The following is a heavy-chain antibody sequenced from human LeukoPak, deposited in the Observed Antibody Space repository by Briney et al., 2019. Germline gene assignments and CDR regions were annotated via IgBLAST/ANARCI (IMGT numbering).Heavy chain of an antibody. D-gene: IGHD3-16*01. V-gene: IGHV3-23*05. CDR1: GFTFSRYS. Sequence: GGSLRLSCAASGFTFSRYSMNWVRQAPGKGLEWVSSIDISGGATWYADSVRGRFTISRDNSKNTLYLQMTSLRVEDTALYYCANEIRPNDYWGQGTLVSVSS. CDR3: ANEIRPNDY. J-gene: IGHJ4*02. CDR2: IDISGGAT.